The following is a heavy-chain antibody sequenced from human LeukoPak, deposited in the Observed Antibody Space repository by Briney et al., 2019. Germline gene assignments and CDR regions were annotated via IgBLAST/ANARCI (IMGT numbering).Heavy chain of an antibody. J-gene: IGHJ4*02. V-gene: IGHV3-48*01. CDR3: ARDLIAVADYFDY. CDR2: ISSSSSTI. Sequence: PGGSLRLSCAASGFTFSSYSMNWVRQAPGKGLEWVSYISSSSSTIYYADSVKGRFTISRDNAKNSLYLQMNSLRAEDTAVYYCARDLIAVADYFDYWGQGTLVTVSS. D-gene: IGHD6-19*01. CDR1: GFTFSSYS.